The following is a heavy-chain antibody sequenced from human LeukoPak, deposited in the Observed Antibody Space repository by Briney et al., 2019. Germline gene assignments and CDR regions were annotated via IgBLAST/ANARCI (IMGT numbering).Heavy chain of an antibody. CDR1: GASVNSYY. J-gene: IGHJ4*02. CDR2: ISPSGST. V-gene: IGHV4-4*07. Sequence: SETLSLTCTVSGASVNSYYWSWIRQPAGKGLEWIWRISPSGSTNYRPSLKSRVTMSGDTSKNQFSMKLFFVTAADTAVYYCARGGSYINSSPSFDYWGQGTLVTVSS. D-gene: IGHD6-6*01. CDR3: ARGGSYINSSPSFDY.